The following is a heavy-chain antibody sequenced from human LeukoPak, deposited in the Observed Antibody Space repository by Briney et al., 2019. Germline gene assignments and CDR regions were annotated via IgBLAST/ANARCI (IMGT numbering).Heavy chain of an antibody. CDR1: GGSFSGYF. V-gene: IGHV4-34*01. Sequence: SETLSLTCAVYGGSFSGYFWSWIRQPPGKGLEWIGEINHSGSTNYNPSLKSRVTISVDTSKNQFSLKLSSVTAADTAMYYCARAIWYYYGSGSRRHYYMDVWGKGTTVTVSS. CDR2: INHSGST. D-gene: IGHD3-10*01. J-gene: IGHJ6*03. CDR3: ARAIWYYYGSGSRRHYYMDV.